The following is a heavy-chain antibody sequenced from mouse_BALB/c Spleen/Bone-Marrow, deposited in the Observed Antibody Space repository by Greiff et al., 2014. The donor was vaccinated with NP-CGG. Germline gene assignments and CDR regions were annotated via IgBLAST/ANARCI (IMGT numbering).Heavy chain of an antibody. Sequence: QVQLKQSGAELVRPGASVTLSCKASGYKFTDYEMHWVKQTPVHGLEWIGSIDPETGGTAYNQNFKGKATLTADRSSTTAYMELRSLTSEGSAVYYCTREGIYFGYDVPMDYWGQGTSVTVSS. J-gene: IGHJ4*01. CDR3: TREGIYFGYDVPMDY. CDR2: IDPETGGT. D-gene: IGHD2-2*01. CDR1: GYKFTDYE. V-gene: IGHV1-15*01.